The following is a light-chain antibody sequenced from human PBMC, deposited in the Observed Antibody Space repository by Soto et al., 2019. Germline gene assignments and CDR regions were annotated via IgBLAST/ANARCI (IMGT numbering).Light chain of an antibody. V-gene: IGKV3-15*01. J-gene: IGKJ5*01. CDR1: QSISRN. CDR2: GTS. CDR3: QQYDTSSVT. Sequence: EIVMTQSPATLSVSPGERATLSCRASQSISRNLAWYQQKPGQAPRLLIYGTSIRATGIPARFSGSGSGTDFTLTISRLEPEDFAVYYCQQYDTSSVTFGQGTRLEIK.